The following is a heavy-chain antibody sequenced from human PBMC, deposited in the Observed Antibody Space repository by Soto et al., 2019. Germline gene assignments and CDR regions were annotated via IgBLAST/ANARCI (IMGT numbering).Heavy chain of an antibody. CDR3: ARDPVAIAREADY. J-gene: IGHJ4*02. V-gene: IGHV3-48*01. CDR1: GFTFSSYS. D-gene: IGHD1-26*01. CDR2: ISSSSSTI. Sequence: GGSLRLSCAASGFTFSSYSMNWVRQAPGKGLEWVSYISSSSSTIYYADSVKGRFTISRDNAKNSLYLQMNSLRAEDTAVYYCARDPVAIAREADYGGQGTRVTVSS.